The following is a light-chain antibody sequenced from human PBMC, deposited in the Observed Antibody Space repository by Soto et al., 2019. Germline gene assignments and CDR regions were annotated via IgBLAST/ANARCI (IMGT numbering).Light chain of an antibody. J-gene: IGLJ1*01. CDR1: SSDVGNYKY. Sequence: QSVLAQPASVSGSPGQSITISCTGTSSDVGNYKYVSWYQQHPGKAPKLMIYEVSNRPSGVSNRFSGSKSGNTASLTISGLQAEDETDYYCFSYKSSGTDVFGTGTKVTVL. CDR2: EVS. CDR3: FSYKSSGTDV. V-gene: IGLV2-14*01.